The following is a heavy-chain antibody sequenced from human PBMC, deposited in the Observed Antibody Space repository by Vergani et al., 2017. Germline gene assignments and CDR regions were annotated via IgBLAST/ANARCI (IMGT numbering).Heavy chain of an antibody. V-gene: IGHV4-4*02. CDR3: ARRVVVVAATTFDAFDI. CDR2: IYHSGST. CDR1: GGSLSSSNW. Sequence: QVQLQESGPGLVKPSGTLSLTCAVSGGSLSSSNWWSWVRQPPGKGLEWIGEIYHSGSTNYNPALKGRVTISVDKSKNQFSLKLSSVTAADAAVYYCARRVVVVAATTFDAFDIWGQGTMVTVSS. D-gene: IGHD2-15*01. J-gene: IGHJ3*02.